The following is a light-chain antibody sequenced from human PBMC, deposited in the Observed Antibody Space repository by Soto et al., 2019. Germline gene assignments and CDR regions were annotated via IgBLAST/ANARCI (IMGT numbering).Light chain of an antibody. CDR3: CSYAGISTFYV. V-gene: IGLV2-23*01. Sequence: QSALTQPASVSGSPGQSITISCTGTSSDVGSYNLVSWYQQHPGKAPKLMIYEGSKRPSGVSNRFSGSKSGNTASLTISGLQADDEADYYCCSYAGISTFYVFGTGTKLTVL. J-gene: IGLJ1*01. CDR1: SSDVGSYNL. CDR2: EGS.